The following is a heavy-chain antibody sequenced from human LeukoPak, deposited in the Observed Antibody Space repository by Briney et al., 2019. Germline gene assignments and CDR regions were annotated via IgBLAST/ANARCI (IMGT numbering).Heavy chain of an antibody. D-gene: IGHD6-6*01. J-gene: IGHJ4*02. CDR3: ARDLSSSSSGGFDY. CDR1: GFTFSSYS. Sequence: GGSLRLSCAASGFTFSSYSMNWVRQDPGKGLEWVSSISSSSSNIYCADSVKGRFTISRDNAKNSLYLQMNSLRAEDTAVYYCARDLSSSSSGGFDYWSQGTLVTVTS. CDR2: ISSSSSNI. V-gene: IGHV3-21*01.